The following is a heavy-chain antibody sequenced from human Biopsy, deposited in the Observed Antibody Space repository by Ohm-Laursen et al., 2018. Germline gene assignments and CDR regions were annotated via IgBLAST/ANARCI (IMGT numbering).Heavy chain of an antibody. CDR2: ISYTGYT. CDR3: ARGSNEYGGLYFPH. V-gene: IGHV4-59*11. Sequence: GTLSLTCTVSGGSFTGHYWSWIRQPPGKGLEWIGHISYTGYTSYKSSLKSRVTISLDTSRKHFSLRLTSLAVADTAVYYCARGSNEYGGLYFPHWGQGTLVTVSS. J-gene: IGHJ1*01. CDR1: GGSFTGHY. D-gene: IGHD4-23*01.